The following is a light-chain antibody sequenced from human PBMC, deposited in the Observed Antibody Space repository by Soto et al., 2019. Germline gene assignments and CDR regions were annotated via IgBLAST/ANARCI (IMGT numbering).Light chain of an antibody. CDR1: SFNIGGNY. Sequence: QSVLTQPPSVSAAPGQKVTISCSGSSFNIGGNYVSWYVQLPGTAPKFLIYGNNKRPSGIPDRFSGSKSGTSATLGITGLQTEDEADYYCATWDSSLGAVVLGGGTK. CDR2: GNN. J-gene: IGLJ3*02. CDR3: ATWDSSLGAVV. V-gene: IGLV1-51*01.